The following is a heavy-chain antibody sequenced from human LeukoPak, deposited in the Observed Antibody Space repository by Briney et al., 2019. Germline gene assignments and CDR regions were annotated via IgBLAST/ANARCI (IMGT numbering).Heavy chain of an antibody. CDR1: GGSISSSSYD. D-gene: IGHD1-26*01. J-gene: IGHJ4*02. V-gene: IGHV4-39*07. CDR2: IYYSGST. CDR3: ARDGAVGATTDY. Sequence: PSETLSLTCTVSGGSISSSSYDWGWIRQPPGKGLEWIGSIYYSGSTYYNPSLKSRVTISVDTSRNQFSLKLSSVTAADTAVYYCARDGAVGATTDYWGQGTLVTVSS.